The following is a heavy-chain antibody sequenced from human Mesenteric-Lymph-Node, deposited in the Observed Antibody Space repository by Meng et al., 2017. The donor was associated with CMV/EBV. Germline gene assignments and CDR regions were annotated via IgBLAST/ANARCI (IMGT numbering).Heavy chain of an antibody. D-gene: IGHD3-10*01. J-gene: IGHJ4*02. CDR2: TSGSGRTT. Sequence: LYCVPSGFTFGDYDMSWVRQVPGKGLEWVSATSGSGRTTYYADSVKGRFTISRDNSRNTLYLQVNSLTAGDTAVYYCARDRRGVLDYWGQGTLVTVSS. CDR1: GFTFGDYD. CDR3: ARDRRGVLDY. V-gene: IGHV3-23*01.